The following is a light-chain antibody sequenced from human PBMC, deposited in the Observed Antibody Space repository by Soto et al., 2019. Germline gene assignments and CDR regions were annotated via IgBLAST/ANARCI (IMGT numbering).Light chain of an antibody. CDR2: GAY. J-gene: IGKJ1*01. V-gene: IGKV1-39*01. CDR3: QQSYSVPLT. CDR1: QSISSY. Sequence: DIQMTQSPSSLSASVGDRVTITCRASQSISSYLNWYQQKPGKAPTVLIYGAYSLQSGVTSSFSGRGSDTDFTLTISSLQPEDFATYYCQQSYSVPLTFGQGNKVEIK.